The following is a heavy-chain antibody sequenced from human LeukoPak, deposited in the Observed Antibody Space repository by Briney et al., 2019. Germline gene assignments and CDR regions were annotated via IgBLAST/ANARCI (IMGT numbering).Heavy chain of an antibody. J-gene: IGHJ5*02. D-gene: IGHD6-13*01. CDR3: AKGSRIAAAANWFDP. V-gene: IGHV3-15*01. CDR1: GFTFSNAW. Sequence: GGSLRLSCAASGFTFSNAWMSWVRQAPGKGLEWVGRIKSKTDGGTTDYAAPVKGRFTISRDNSKNTLYLQMNSLRAEDTAVYYCAKGSRIAAAANWFDPWGQGTLVTVSS. CDR2: IKSKTDGGTT.